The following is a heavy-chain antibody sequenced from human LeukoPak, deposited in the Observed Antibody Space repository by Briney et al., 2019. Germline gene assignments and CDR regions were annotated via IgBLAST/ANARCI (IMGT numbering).Heavy chain of an antibody. V-gene: IGHV3-48*04. CDR3: ARGLGDGSSALDV. Sequence: GGSLRLSCAASGFTFSSCSMNWVRQAPGKGLEWVSYVSSSASTIYYADSVKGRFTISRDNAKNSLYLQMNSLRAEDTAVYYCARGLGDGSSALDVWGQGTTVTVSS. D-gene: IGHD6-6*01. J-gene: IGHJ6*02. CDR2: VSSSASTI. CDR1: GFTFSSCS.